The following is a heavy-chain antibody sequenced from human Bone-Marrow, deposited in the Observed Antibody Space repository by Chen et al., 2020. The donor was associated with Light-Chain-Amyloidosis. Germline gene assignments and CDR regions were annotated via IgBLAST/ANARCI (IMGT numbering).Heavy chain of an antibody. CDR3: ARRRDGYNFDY. V-gene: IGHV5-51*01. CDR1: GYTFPNYW. D-gene: IGHD5-12*01. CDR2: IYPDDSDA. J-gene: IGHJ4*02. Sequence: EVQLEQSGPEVKKPGASLKISCKGSGYTFPNYWIGWVRQMPGKGLEWMGVIYPDDSDARYSPSLEGQVTISADKSITTAYLQWRSLKASDTAMYYCARRRDGYNFDYWGQGTLVTVSS.